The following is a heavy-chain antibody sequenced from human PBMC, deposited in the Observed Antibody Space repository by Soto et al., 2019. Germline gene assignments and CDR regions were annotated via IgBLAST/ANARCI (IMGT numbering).Heavy chain of an antibody. J-gene: IGHJ4*02. Sequence: SETLSLTCAVSGGSFTSNHWWTWVRQPPGQGLEWIGEIYRTGSTNYNPSLKSRVTISLDKSENQFSLKVTSLTAADTAVYYCASRDPGTSVDYWGQGTLVTSSS. CDR2: IYRTGST. V-gene: IGHV4-4*02. CDR3: ASRDPGTSVDY. D-gene: IGHD1-7*01. CDR1: GGSFTSNHW.